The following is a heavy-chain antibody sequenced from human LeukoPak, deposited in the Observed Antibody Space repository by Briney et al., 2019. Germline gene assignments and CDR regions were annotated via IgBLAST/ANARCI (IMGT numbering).Heavy chain of an antibody. V-gene: IGHV3-23*01. Sequence: GGSLRLSCAASGFTFSSCAMSWVRQAPGKGLEWVSAISGSGGSTYYADSVKGRFTISGDNSKNTLYLQMNSLRAEDTAVYYCAKRSIAVAGYYFDYWGQGTLVTVSS. J-gene: IGHJ4*02. CDR3: AKRSIAVAGYYFDY. D-gene: IGHD6-19*01. CDR2: ISGSGGST. CDR1: GFTFSSCA.